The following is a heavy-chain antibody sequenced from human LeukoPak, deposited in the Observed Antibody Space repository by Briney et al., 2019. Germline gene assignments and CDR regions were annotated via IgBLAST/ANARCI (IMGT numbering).Heavy chain of an antibody. J-gene: IGHJ4*02. V-gene: IGHV3-21*01. D-gene: IGHD6-6*01. CDR3: ARGYSSSSPGDY. CDR2: ISSSSSYI. CDR1: GFTFSSYS. Sequence: GGSLRLSCAASGFTFSSYSMNWVRQAPGKGLEWVSSISSSSSYIYYVDSVKGRFTISRDNAKNSLYLQMNSLRAEDTAVYCCARGYSSSSPGDYWGQGTLVTASS.